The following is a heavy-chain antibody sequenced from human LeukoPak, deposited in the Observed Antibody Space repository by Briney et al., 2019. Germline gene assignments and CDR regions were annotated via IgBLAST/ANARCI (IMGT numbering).Heavy chain of an antibody. J-gene: IGHJ1*01. D-gene: IGHD3-9*01. CDR2: IYHSGST. Sequence: SETLSLTCAVSGGSISSSNWWSWVRQPPGQGLEWIGEIYHSGSTNYNPSLKSRVTISVDKSKNQFSLKLTSVTAADTAVYYCARDGRFDWLVGAYFQHWGQGTLVTVSS. CDR1: GGSISSSNW. CDR3: ARDGRFDWLVGAYFQH. V-gene: IGHV4-4*02.